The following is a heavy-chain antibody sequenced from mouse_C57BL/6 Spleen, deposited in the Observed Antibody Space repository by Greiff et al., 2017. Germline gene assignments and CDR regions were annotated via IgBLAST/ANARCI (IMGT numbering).Heavy chain of an antibody. CDR2: ISSGSSTI. CDR1: GFTFSDYG. D-gene: IGHD2-5*01. Sequence: DVKLVESGGGLVKPGGSLKLCCAASGFTFSDYGMHWVRQAPEKGLEWVAYISSGSSTIYYADTVKGRFTISRDNAKNTLFLQMTSLRSEDTAMYYCARPYYSNYGFAYWGQGTLVTVSA. J-gene: IGHJ3*01. V-gene: IGHV5-17*01. CDR3: ARPYYSNYGFAY.